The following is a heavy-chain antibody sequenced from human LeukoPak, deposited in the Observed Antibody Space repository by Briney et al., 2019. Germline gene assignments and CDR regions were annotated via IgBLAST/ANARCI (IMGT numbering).Heavy chain of an antibody. CDR2: ISSSSSYT. V-gene: IGHV3-11*05. CDR3: ARDRIGRAFDI. J-gene: IGHJ3*02. Sequence: LGGSLRLSCVASRFTFSDYYMSWIRQAAGKGLEWVSYISSSSSYTNYADSVKGRFTISRDNAKNSLYLQMNSLRAEDTAVYYCARDRIGRAFDIWGQGTMVTVSS. D-gene: IGHD1-26*01. CDR1: RFTFSDYY.